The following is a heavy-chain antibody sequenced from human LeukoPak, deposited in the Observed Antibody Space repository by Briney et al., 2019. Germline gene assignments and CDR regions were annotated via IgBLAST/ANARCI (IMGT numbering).Heavy chain of an antibody. CDR1: GGSISSSSYY. J-gene: IGHJ6*02. CDR3: ARDRGSSTIDSYGMDV. CDR2: IYYSGST. Sequence: SESLSLTCTVSGGSISSSSYYWGWVRQPPGKGLEWIGSIYYSGSTYYNPSLKSRVTISVDTSKNQFSLKLSSVTAADTAVYYCARDRGSSTIDSYGMDVWGQGTTVTVSS. V-gene: IGHV4-39*07. D-gene: IGHD2-2*01.